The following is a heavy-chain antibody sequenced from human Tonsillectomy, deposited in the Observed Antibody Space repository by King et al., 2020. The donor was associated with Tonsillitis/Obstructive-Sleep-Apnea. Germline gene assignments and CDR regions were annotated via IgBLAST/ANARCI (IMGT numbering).Heavy chain of an antibody. J-gene: IGHJ4*02. Sequence: VQLVESGGGVVQPGRSLRLSCAASGFTFSSYGMHWVRQAPGKGLDWVAVIWYDGSNKYYADSVKGRFTISRDNSKNTLYLQMNSLRAEDTAVYYCARGQGGVIITSVDYWGQGTLVTVSS. CDR1: GFTFSSYG. CDR3: ARGQGGVIITSVDY. V-gene: IGHV3-33*01. CDR2: IWYDGSNK. D-gene: IGHD3-10*01.